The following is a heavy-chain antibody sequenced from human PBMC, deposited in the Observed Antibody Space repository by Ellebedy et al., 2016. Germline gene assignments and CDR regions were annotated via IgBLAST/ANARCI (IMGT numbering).Heavy chain of an antibody. D-gene: IGHD3-10*01. Sequence: SLKISXATSGFTFDYYALHWVRQVPGKGLEWVSGISWNSAAIGYGEAVKGRFTISRDSAKNYLYLQMNSLRVEDTALYFCAKGTMDYLHHWGQGTLVTVPS. CDR1: GFTFDYYA. CDR2: ISWNSAAI. CDR3: AKGTMDYLHH. V-gene: IGHV3-9*01. J-gene: IGHJ4*02.